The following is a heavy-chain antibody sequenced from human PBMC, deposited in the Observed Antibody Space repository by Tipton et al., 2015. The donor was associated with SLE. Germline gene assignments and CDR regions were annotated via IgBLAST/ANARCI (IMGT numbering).Heavy chain of an antibody. CDR1: GGSISSYY. D-gene: IGHD3-3*01. V-gene: IGHV4-4*09. CDR3: ATQVYDFWSGYYFDY. Sequence: TLSLTCTVSGGSISSYYWSWIRQPPGKGLEWIGYIYTSGSTNYNPSLKSRVTISVDTSKNQFSLKLSSVTAADTAVYYCATQVYDFWSGYYFDYWGQGTLVTVSS. CDR2: IYTSGST. J-gene: IGHJ4*02.